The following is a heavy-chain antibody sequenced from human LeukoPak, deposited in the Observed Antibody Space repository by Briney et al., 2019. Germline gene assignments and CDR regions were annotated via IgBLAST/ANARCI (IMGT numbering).Heavy chain of an antibody. Sequence: GGSLRLSCAASGFTFSSYSMNWVRQAPGKGLEWVSSISSSSSYIYYADSVKGRFTISRDNAKNSLYLQMNSLRAEDTAVYYCARVGYDSSGYHVQWGQGTLVTVSS. CDR1: GFTFSSYS. CDR2: ISSSSSYI. V-gene: IGHV3-21*01. CDR3: ARVGYDSSGYHVQ. J-gene: IGHJ4*02. D-gene: IGHD3-22*01.